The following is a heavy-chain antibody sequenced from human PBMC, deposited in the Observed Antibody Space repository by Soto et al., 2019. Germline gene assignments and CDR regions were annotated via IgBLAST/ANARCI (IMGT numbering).Heavy chain of an antibody. J-gene: IGHJ4*02. CDR1: GFTFSSYS. CDR2: ISSSSSTI. D-gene: IGHD3-22*01. CDR3: ASPHYDSSGYPLDY. V-gene: IGHV3-48*02. Sequence: PGGSLRLSCAASGFTFSSYSMNWVRQAPGKGLEWVSYISSSSSTIYYADSVKGRFTISRDNAKNSLYLQMNSLRDEDTAVYYCASPHYDSSGYPLDYWGQGTLVTVSS.